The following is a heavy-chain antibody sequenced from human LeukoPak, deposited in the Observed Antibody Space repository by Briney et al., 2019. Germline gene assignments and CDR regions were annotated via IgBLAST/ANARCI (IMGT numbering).Heavy chain of an antibody. J-gene: IGHJ4*02. CDR1: GFTFDDYA. CDR2: ISWNSGSI. CDR3: AKAYCSGGSCYSDFDY. V-gene: IGHV3-9*01. Sequence: PGRSLRLSCAASGFTFDDYAMHWVRQAPGKGLEWVSGISWNSGSIGYADSVKGRFTISRDNAKNSLYLQMNSLRAEDTALYYCAKAYCSGGSCYSDFDYWGQGTLVTVSS. D-gene: IGHD2-15*01.